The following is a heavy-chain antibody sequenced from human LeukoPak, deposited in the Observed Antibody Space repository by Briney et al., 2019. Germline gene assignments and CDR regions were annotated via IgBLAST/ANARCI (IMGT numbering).Heavy chain of an antibody. CDR3: ARDCMVRGVIIDLSVEEPDAFDI. V-gene: IGHV1-46*04. D-gene: IGHD3-10*01. CDR1: GYTFTTYY. CDR2: INPSGGSS. Sequence: ASLKVSCKASGYTFTTYYMHWVRQAPGQGLEWVGIINPSGGSSIYAQKLQGRVTMTRDTPTSTVYMELSSLRSEDTAVYYCARDCMVRGVIIDLSVEEPDAFDIWPQGTRDPVPS. J-gene: IGHJ3*02.